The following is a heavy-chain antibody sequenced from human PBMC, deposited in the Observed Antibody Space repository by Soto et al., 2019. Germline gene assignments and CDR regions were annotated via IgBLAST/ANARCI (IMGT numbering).Heavy chain of an antibody. CDR1: GGTFSGYY. CDR3: ASNALLVVVPAAIPGGMDV. J-gene: IGHJ6*02. V-gene: IGHV4-34*01. CDR2: INHSGST. Sequence: SETLSLTCAVYGGTFSGYYWSWIRQPPGKGLEWIGEINHSGSTNYNPSLKSRVTISVDTSKNQFSLKLSSVTAADTAVYYCASNALLVVVPAAIPGGMDVWGQGTTVTVSS. D-gene: IGHD2-2*02.